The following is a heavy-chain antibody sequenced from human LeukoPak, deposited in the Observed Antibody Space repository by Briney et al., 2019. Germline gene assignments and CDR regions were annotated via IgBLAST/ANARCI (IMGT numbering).Heavy chain of an antibody. CDR2: ISYDGSHE. Sequence: GGSLRLSCAASGFTFSNYGMHWVRQAPGKGLEWVAVISYDGSHEYYADSVEGRLTISRDNSKNTMYLQMNSLRAEDTAVYYCAKDSGYFDYWGQGTLVTVSS. D-gene: IGHD1-26*01. J-gene: IGHJ4*02. V-gene: IGHV3-30*18. CDR3: AKDSGYFDY. CDR1: GFTFSNYG.